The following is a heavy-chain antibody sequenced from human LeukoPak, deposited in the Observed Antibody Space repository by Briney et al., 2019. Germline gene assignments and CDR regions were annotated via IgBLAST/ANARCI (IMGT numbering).Heavy chain of an antibody. CDR3: ARKSNWVPYWYFDL. D-gene: IGHD7-27*01. CDR2: ISSNGGST. CDR1: GFTFSSYA. V-gene: IGHV3-64*01. Sequence: GGSLRLSCAASGFTFSSYAMHWVRQAPGKGLEYVSAISSNGGSTYYANSVKGRFTISRDNSKNTLYLQMGSLRAEDMAVYYCARKSNWVPYWYFDLWGRGTLVTVSS. J-gene: IGHJ2*01.